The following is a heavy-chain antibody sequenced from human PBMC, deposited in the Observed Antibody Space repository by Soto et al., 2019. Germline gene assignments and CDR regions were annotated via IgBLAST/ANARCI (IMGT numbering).Heavy chain of an antibody. CDR2: IFQSGTP. V-gene: IGHV4-38-2*01. CDR3: ARLLDDSRGYYYFDY. Sequence: SETLSLTCAVPGYPISSGYYWRWTRQPPAKGREWLGSIFQSGTPYANPSLKCRVTISVDMSKNQFSLKLTSVTAADTAVYYCARLLDDSRGYYYFDYWGQGTLVTVSS. J-gene: IGHJ4*02. D-gene: IGHD3-22*01. CDR1: GYPISSGYY.